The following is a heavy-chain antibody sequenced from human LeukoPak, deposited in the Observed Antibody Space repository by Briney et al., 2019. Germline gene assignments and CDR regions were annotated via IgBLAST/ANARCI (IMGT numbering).Heavy chain of an antibody. D-gene: IGHD6-19*01. Sequence: GGSLRLSCTAPGFTFGDYAMSWVRQAPGKGLEWVGFIRSKAYTGTTEYAASVKGRFTISRDDSKSIAYLQMNSLKTEDTAVYYCTRALRIAVAGTKYYFDYWGQGTLVTVSS. V-gene: IGHV3-49*04. CDR1: GFTFGDYA. CDR2: IRSKAYTGTT. J-gene: IGHJ4*02. CDR3: TRALRIAVAGTKYYFDY.